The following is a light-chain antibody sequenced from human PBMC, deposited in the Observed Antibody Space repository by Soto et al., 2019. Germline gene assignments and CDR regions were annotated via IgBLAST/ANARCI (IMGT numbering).Light chain of an antibody. V-gene: IGKV1-5*03. J-gene: IGKJ1*01. Sequence: DIQITQSPSTVSASVGDRVTITCRASESISSWLAWFQQKPGKAPKLMIQKASILESGVPSRFSGSESGTEFTLTISSLQPDDFATYFCQQYSAKWTFGQGTKVEIK. CDR1: ESISSW. CDR2: KAS. CDR3: QQYSAKWT.